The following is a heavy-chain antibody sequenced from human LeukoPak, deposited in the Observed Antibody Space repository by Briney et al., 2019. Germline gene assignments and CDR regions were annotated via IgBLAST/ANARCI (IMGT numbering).Heavy chain of an antibody. Sequence: SGPTLVNPTQTLTLTCTFSVFSLSTSGVGVGWIRQPPGKALEWLALIYWDDDKRYSPSLKSRLSITKGTSKNQVVLTLTNMDPLDTATYYCARVVVITTPGAFDIWGQGTTVTVSS. CDR1: VFSLSTSGVG. CDR2: IYWDDDK. V-gene: IGHV2-5*02. D-gene: IGHD3-22*01. J-gene: IGHJ3*02. CDR3: ARVVVITTPGAFDI.